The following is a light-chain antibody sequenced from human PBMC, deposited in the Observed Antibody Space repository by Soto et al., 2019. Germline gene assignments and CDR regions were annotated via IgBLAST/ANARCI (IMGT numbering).Light chain of an antibody. CDR1: SGSVSTSYY. J-gene: IGLJ1*01. V-gene: IGLV8-61*01. CDR2: NTH. CDR3: VLYLGSGICV. Sequence: QTVVTQEPSFSVSPGGTVTLTCALSSGSVSTSYYPSWYQQTPGQAPRLLIYNTHIRSSGVPDRFSGSILENKAALTITGAQADDDSDYYCVLYLGSGICVVGTGTKVTVL.